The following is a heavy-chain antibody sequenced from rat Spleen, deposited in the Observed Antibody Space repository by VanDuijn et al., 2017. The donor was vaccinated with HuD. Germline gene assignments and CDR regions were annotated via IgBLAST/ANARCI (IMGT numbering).Heavy chain of an antibody. CDR2: INTGGGNT. CDR1: GFTFSDYT. J-gene: IGHJ2*01. D-gene: IGHD1-11*01. V-gene: IGHV5-25*01. Sequence: EVQLAESGGGLVQPGRSLKLSCAASGFTFSDYTMAWVRQAPTKGLEWVASINTGGGNTYYRDSVKGLTISRDNVKSTLYLQMDSLRSEDTATYYCARHLRRAPDYWGQGVMVTVSS. CDR3: ARHLRRAPDY.